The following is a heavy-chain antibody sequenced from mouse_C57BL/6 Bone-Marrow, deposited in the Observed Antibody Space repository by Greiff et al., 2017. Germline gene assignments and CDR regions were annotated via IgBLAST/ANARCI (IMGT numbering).Heavy chain of an antibody. CDR3: AREETNWAFDY. CDR2: IDPSDSYT. V-gene: IGHV1-50*01. Sequence: QVQLQQPGAELVKPGASVKLSCKASGYTFTSYWMQWVKQRPGQGLEWIGEIDPSDSYTNYNQKFKGKATLTVDTSSSTAYMQLSSLTSEDSAVYYCAREETNWAFDYWGQGTTLTVSS. CDR1: GYTFTSYW. J-gene: IGHJ2*01. D-gene: IGHD4-1*01.